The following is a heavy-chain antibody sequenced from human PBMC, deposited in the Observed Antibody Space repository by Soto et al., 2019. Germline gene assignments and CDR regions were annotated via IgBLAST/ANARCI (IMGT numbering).Heavy chain of an antibody. CDR2: ISGSGGST. Sequence: EVQLLESGGGLGQPGGSLRLSCAASGFTFSSYAMSWVRQAPGKGLEWVSAISGSGGSTYYADSVKGRFTISRDNSKNTLYLQMNSLRAEDTAVYYCAKDQYSSSWGGWFDPWGQGTLVTVSS. V-gene: IGHV3-23*01. J-gene: IGHJ5*02. CDR3: AKDQYSSSWGGWFDP. CDR1: GFTFSSYA. D-gene: IGHD6-13*01.